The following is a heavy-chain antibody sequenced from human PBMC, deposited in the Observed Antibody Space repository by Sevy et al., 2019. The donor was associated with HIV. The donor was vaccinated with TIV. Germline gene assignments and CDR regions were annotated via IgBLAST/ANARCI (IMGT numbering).Heavy chain of an antibody. CDR1: NLTFEDYA. D-gene: IGHD6-13*01. V-gene: IGHV3-9*01. Sequence: GGSLRLSCAASNLTFEDYAMHWVRRAPGKGLEWVSGISWNGADIGFAASVKARFTISRDNAKSSVYLQINSLTPEDTGVYYCAKGQQLITQSGSYFYYGMNVWGQGTTVTVSS. CDR3: AKGQQLITQSGSYFYYGMNV. CDR2: ISWNGADI. J-gene: IGHJ6*02.